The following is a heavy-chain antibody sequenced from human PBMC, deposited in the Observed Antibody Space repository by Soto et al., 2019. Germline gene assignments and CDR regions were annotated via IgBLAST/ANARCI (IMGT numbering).Heavy chain of an antibody. CDR2: ISSYIRHT. D-gene: IGHD2-2*01. J-gene: IGHJ6*02. CDR1: GYTFTSYG. Sequence: EASVKVSCKTSGYTFTSYGISWVRQAPGQGLEWMGWISSYIRHTNHAQKFQGRVTMTTETSTNTAYMELGSLGSDDTAVYYCARHVRVDCPSSSCYNYYGMEVWGQGTTVTVSS. V-gene: IGHV1-18*01. CDR3: ARHVRVDCPSSSCYNYYGMEV.